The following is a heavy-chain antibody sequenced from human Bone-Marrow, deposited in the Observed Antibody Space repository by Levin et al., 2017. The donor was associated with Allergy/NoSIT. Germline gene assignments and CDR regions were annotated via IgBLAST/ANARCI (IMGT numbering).Heavy chain of an antibody. J-gene: IGHJ4*02. Sequence: SETLSLTCTASGDSISSDSYYWSWLRQRPGRGLEWFGFISHSGYTSSNPSPKSRVTITVDTSKNQFSLLLNSVTAADTTTYYCARETLLGDCGGASSCELLEWGQGALVTVSS. CDR1: GDSISSDSYY. D-gene: IGHD2-15*01. CDR2: ISHSGYT. CDR3: ARETLLGDCGGASSCELLE. V-gene: IGHV4-31*03.